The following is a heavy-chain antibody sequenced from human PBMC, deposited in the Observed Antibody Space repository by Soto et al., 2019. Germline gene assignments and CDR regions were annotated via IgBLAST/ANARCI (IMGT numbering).Heavy chain of an antibody. CDR1: GGSFSGYY. J-gene: IGHJ4*02. V-gene: IGHV4-34*01. Sequence: QVQLQQWGAGLLKPSETLSLTCAVYGGSFSGYYWSWIRQPPGKVLEWIGEINHSGSTNYNPSLKSRVTISVDTSKNQFSLKLSSVTAADTAVYYCARTLYYGGNPSTLDYWGQGTLVTVSS. CDR3: ARTLYYGGNPSTLDY. D-gene: IGHD4-17*01. CDR2: INHSGST.